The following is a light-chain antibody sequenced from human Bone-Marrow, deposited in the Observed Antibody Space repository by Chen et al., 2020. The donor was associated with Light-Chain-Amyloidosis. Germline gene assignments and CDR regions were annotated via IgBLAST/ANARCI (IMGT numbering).Light chain of an antibody. CDR1: DLPTKY. V-gene: IGLV3-25*03. Sequence: SYELTQPPSVSVAPGQTARTPCPRDDLPTKYAYWYQQKPGQAPVLVIHRDTERPSGISERFSGSSSGTTATLTISGVQAEDEADYHCQSADSSGTYEVIFGGGTKLTVL. CDR2: RDT. J-gene: IGLJ2*01. CDR3: QSADSSGTYEVI.